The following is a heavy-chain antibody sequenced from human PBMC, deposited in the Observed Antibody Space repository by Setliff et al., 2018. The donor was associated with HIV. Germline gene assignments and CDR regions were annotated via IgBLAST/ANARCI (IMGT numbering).Heavy chain of an antibody. CDR2: ISSSDTTI. V-gene: IGHV3-48*01. Sequence: PGGSLRLSCAASGFTFSSYSMNWVRQTPGKGLEWVSYISSSDTTIYYADSVKGRFTISRDNSKNTLYLQMNSLRAEDTAVYYCAKVGWFRAMVIGFDPWGQGTLVTVSS. CDR1: GFTFSSYS. D-gene: IGHD5-18*01. CDR3: AKVGWFRAMVIGFDP. J-gene: IGHJ5*02.